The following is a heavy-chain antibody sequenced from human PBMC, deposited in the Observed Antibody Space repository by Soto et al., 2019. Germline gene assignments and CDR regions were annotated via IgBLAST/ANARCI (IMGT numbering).Heavy chain of an antibody. CDR1: GYSFTSLD. CDR3: ARTQSVFDY. Sequence: GGSVKVSCKASGYSFTSLDINWVRQTAGQGLEWMGWMEPSTGRTGYAQKFQGRVTMTRDTSINTAYMELTTLTSDDTAFYYCARTQSVFDYWGQGTQVTVSS. V-gene: IGHV1-8*01. CDR2: MEPSTGRT. J-gene: IGHJ4*02.